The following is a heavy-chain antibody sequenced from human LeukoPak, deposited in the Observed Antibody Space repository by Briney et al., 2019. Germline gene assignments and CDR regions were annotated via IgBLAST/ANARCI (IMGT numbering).Heavy chain of an antibody. J-gene: IGHJ4*02. CDR1: GFTFSSYW. CDR3: AKDRRAGSYDY. Sequence: GGSLRLSCVASGFTFSSYWMSWVRQAPGKGLEWVANIKQDGSEKYYVDSVKGRFTISRDNAKNSLYLQMNSLRAEDTAVYYCAKDRRAGSYDYWGQGTLVTVSS. D-gene: IGHD3-10*01. CDR2: IKQDGSEK. V-gene: IGHV3-7*01.